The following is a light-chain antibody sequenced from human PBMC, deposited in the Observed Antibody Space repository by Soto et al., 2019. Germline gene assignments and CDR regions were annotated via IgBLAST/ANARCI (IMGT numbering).Light chain of an antibody. CDR3: QQNDSSPSLT. CDR1: QSVSSKY. Sequence: EIVLTQSPGTLSLSPGERATLSCRASQSVSSKYLAWYQQKPGQAPRLLIYGTSSRATGISDRFRGSGSGTDFTLTISRLEPEDFAVYYCQQNDSSPSLTFGQGTKVESK. CDR2: GTS. J-gene: IGKJ1*01. V-gene: IGKV3-20*01.